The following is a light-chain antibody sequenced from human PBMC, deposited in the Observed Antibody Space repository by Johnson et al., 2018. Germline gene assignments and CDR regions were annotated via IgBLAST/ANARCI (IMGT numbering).Light chain of an antibody. CDR1: SSNIGNNY. J-gene: IGLJ1*01. Sequence: QSVLTQPPSVSAAPGQKVTISCSGSSSNIGNNYVSWYQQLPGTAPKLLIYENNKRPSGIPDRFSGAKSGTSATLGITGLQTVDEADDYCETWASSRSAGNVIRTGTKVTVL. CDR3: ETWASSRSAGNV. CDR2: ENN. V-gene: IGLV1-51*02.